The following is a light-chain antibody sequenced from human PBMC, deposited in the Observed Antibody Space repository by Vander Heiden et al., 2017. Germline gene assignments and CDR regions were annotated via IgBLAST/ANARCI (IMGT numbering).Light chain of an antibody. CDR1: SSDVGGYNY. V-gene: IGLV2-11*01. CDR3: CSYAGSYTVV. J-gene: IGLJ2*01. Sequence: QSALTQPRSVSGSPGQSVTISCTGASSDVGGYNYVSWYQQHPGKAPKLLIYDVSKRPAGVPGRFSGSKSGNTASLTISGLQAEEEADYYCCSYAGSYTVVFGGGTKLTVL. CDR2: DVS.